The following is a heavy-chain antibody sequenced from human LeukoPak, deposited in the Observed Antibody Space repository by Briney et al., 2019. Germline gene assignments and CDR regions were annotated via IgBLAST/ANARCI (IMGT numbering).Heavy chain of an antibody. CDR1: GFTFSDYA. CDR2: ISYDGSNK. V-gene: IGHV3-30-3*01. D-gene: IGHD3-10*01. Sequence: PGGSLRLSCAASGFTFSDYAMYWVRQAPGKGLEWVAAISYDGSNKYYADSVKGRFTISRDNSKNTLYLQMNSLRPEDTAVYYCAKDRFGEYHPFDYWGQGTRVTVSS. J-gene: IGHJ4*02. CDR3: AKDRFGEYHPFDY.